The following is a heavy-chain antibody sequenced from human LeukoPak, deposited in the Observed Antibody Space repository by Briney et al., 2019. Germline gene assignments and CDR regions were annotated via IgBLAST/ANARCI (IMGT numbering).Heavy chain of an antibody. CDR1: GGSISSSSYY. Sequence: SETLSLTCTVSGGSISSSSYYWGWIRQPPGKGLEWIGSIYYSGSTYYNPSLKSRVTISVDTSKNQFSLKLSSVTAADTAVYYCARGLEVAGPPPDYWGQGTLVTVSS. J-gene: IGHJ4*02. D-gene: IGHD6-19*01. CDR3: ARGLEVAGPPPDY. CDR2: IYYSGST. V-gene: IGHV4-39*01.